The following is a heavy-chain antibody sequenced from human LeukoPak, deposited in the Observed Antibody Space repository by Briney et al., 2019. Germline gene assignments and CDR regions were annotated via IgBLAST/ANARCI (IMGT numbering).Heavy chain of an antibody. CDR3: VRNDDGY. V-gene: IGHV3-7*01. J-gene: IGHJ4*02. Sequence: GGSLRLSCAASGFTFSSNWMSWVRQAPGKGLGLVANINQDGTEKDYVDSVKGRFTISRDNAKNSLYLQMNSLRAEDTAVYYCVRNDDGYWGQGTLVTVSS. CDR2: INQDGTEK. D-gene: IGHD3-3*01. CDR1: GFTFSSNW.